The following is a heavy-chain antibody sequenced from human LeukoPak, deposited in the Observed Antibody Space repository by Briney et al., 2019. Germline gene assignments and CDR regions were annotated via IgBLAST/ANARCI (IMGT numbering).Heavy chain of an antibody. CDR1: GFTFSSYA. D-gene: IGHD6-19*01. J-gene: IGHJ4*02. Sequence: GGSLRLSCAASGFTFSSYAMSWVRQAPGRGLEWIAGISGSDTSTYYADSVKGRFTISRDNAKNSLYLQMNRLRVEDTAVYYCTTPTVASNFDYWGQGTLVTVSS. V-gene: IGHV3-48*04. CDR2: ISGSDTST. CDR3: TTPTVASNFDY.